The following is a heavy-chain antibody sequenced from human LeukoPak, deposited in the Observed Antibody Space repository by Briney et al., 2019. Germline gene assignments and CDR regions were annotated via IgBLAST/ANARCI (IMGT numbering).Heavy chain of an antibody. CDR2: ISYDGSNK. V-gene: IGHV3-30-3*01. D-gene: IGHD3-22*01. CDR3: ARDRGYDY. Sequence: GRSLRLSCAASGFTFSSYAMHWVRQAPGKGLEWVAVISYDGSNKYYADSVKGRFTISRDNSKNTLYLQMNSLRAEDTAVYYCARDRGYDYWGQGTLVTVSP. CDR1: GFTFSSYA. J-gene: IGHJ4*02.